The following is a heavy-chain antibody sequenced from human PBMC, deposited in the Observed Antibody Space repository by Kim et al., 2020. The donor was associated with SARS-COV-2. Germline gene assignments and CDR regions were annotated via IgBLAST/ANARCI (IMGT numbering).Heavy chain of an antibody. Sequence: SVKVSCKASGGTFSSYAISWVRQAPGQGLEWMGGIIPIFGTANYAQKFQGRVTITADESTSTAYMELSSLRSEDTAVYYCARTLYCSGGSCYPNWFDPWGQGILVTVSS. V-gene: IGHV1-69*13. CDR2: IIPIFGTA. J-gene: IGHJ5*02. CDR3: ARTLYCSGGSCYPNWFDP. CDR1: GGTFSSYA. D-gene: IGHD2-15*01.